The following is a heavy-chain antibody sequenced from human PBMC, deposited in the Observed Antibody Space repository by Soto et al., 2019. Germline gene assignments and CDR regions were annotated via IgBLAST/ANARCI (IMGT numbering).Heavy chain of an antibody. CDR3: ARGLPDY. V-gene: IGHV1-8*01. CDR2: IAPRTGDT. Sequence: QVLLVQSGAEVKKPGASVRLSCQVSGYPFISYDINWIRQAPGQGLEWMGWIAPRTGDTGYSQRFEGRVNMTGDISTSTAFMELSGLKSEDTAIYYCARGLPDYWGQGTLITVSS. CDR1: GYPFISYD. J-gene: IGHJ4*02.